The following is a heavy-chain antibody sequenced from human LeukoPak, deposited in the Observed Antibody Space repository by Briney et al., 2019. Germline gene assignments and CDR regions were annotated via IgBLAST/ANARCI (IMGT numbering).Heavy chain of an antibody. J-gene: IGHJ3*02. CDR3: ARAWYPWLQWASAFKSAFDI. Sequence: PGGSLRLSCAASGFTFNSYGMHWVRQAPGKGLDWVAFIRYDGINKYYADSVKGRFTISRDNSKNTLYLQMNSLRPEDAAVYYCARAWYPWLQWASAFKSAFDIWGQGTMVTVSS. D-gene: IGHD5-24*01. CDR2: IRYDGINK. CDR1: GFTFNSYG. V-gene: IGHV3-30*02.